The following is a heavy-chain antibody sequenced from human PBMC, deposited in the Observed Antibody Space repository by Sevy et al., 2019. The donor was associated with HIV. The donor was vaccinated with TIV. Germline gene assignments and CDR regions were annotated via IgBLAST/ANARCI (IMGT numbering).Heavy chain of an antibody. V-gene: IGHV3-21*01. D-gene: IGHD2-2*01. CDR3: AAVIHCSSTSCRRGPIDY. J-gene: IGHJ4*02. CDR2: ISSSSSYI. Sequence: LSLTCAASGFTFSSYSMNWVRQAPGKGLEWVSSISSSSSYIYYADSVKGRFTISRDNAKNSLYLQMNSLRAEDTAVYYCAAVIHCSSTSCRRGPIDYWGQGTLVTVSS. CDR1: GFTFSSYS.